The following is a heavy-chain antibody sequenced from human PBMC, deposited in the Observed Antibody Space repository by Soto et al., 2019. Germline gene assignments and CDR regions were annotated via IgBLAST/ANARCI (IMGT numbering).Heavy chain of an antibody. CDR1: GLRFSSLW. CDR3: ATGTLHFCY. Sequence: EVQLVESGGGLVQPGGSLRLSCEASGLRFSSLWMTWVRQAPGKGLEWVANIKEDGSEKNYLDSVEGRFTISRDNAKNSLYLQMSNLRAEDTAVYYCATGTLHFCYCGQGTLVTVSS. J-gene: IGHJ4*02. V-gene: IGHV3-7*01. CDR2: IKEDGSEK.